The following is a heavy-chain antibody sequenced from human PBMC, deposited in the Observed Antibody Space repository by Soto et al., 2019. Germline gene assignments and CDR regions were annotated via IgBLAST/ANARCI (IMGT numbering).Heavy chain of an antibody. J-gene: IGHJ5*02. V-gene: IGHV1-2*02. CDR2: ISPNTGDT. CDR1: GYSFTGYY. D-gene: IGHD4-4*01. Sequence: QVQLVQSGAEVKKPGASVKVSCRASGYSFTGYYIHWVRQAPGQGLEWMGWISPNTGDTNYAQKFQGRVTLTRDTSISTFYMELSRLRSDDTAVYFCVRADSYNNYRKKDLWGQLTLVTVSS. CDR3: VRADSYNNYRKKDL.